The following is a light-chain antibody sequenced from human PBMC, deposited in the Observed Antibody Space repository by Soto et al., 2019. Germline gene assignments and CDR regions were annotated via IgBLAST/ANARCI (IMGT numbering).Light chain of an antibody. V-gene: IGLV2-14*01. CDR2: DVR. Sequence: QSALTQPASVSGSPGQSITISWTGTSSDVGGYNYISWYQQHPGKAPKFIIYDVRNRPSGVSIRFSGSRSGNTASLTISGLQAEDEADYYCSSYTSSSTVIFGGGTKLTVL. J-gene: IGLJ2*01. CDR1: SSDVGGYNY. CDR3: SSYTSSSTVI.